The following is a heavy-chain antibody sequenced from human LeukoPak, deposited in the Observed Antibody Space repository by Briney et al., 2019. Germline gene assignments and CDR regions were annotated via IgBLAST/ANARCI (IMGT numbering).Heavy chain of an antibody. CDR2: ISGSGGST. V-gene: IGHV3-23*01. CDR1: GFTFSSYS. Sequence: GGSLRLSCAASGFTFSSYSMSWVRQAPGKGLEWVSAISGSGGSTYYADSVKGRFTISRDNSKNTLYLQMNSLRAEDTAVYYCAKDHDYGDYNYWGQGTLVTVSS. J-gene: IGHJ4*02. CDR3: AKDHDYGDYNY. D-gene: IGHD4-17*01.